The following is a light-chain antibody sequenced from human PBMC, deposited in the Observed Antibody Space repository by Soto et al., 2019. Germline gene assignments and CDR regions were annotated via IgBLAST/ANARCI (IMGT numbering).Light chain of an antibody. CDR2: KAS. CDR1: QSISSW. J-gene: IGKJ1*01. Sequence: DIQMTQSPSTLSAFVGDRVTITCRASQSISSWLAWYQQKPGKAPKLLIYKASPLESGVPSRFSGSGSGTEFTLTISSLQPDDFATYYCQQYNYYWTFGQGTKVEIK. CDR3: QQYNYYWT. V-gene: IGKV1-5*03.